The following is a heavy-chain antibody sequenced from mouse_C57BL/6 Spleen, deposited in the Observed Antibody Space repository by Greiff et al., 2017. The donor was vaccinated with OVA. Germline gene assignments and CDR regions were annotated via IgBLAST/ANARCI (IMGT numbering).Heavy chain of an antibody. CDR3: ARSIPRWYFDV. CDR1: GYTFTDYY. CDR2: INPNNGGT. Sequence: EVQLQQSGPELVKPGASVKISCKASGYTFTDYYMNWVKQSHGKSLEWMGDINPNNGGTSYNQKFKGKATLTVDKSSSTAYMELRSLTSDDSAVYYFARSIPRWYFDVWGTGTTVTVSS. J-gene: IGHJ1*03. V-gene: IGHV1-26*01.